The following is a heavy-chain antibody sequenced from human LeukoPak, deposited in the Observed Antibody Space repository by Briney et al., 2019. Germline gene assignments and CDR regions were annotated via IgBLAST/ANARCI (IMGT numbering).Heavy chain of an antibody. CDR3: ARDLAMAGRDLDY. CDR2: ISNSGTII. D-gene: IGHD6-19*01. Sequence: GGSLRLSCAASGFAFRNYYMDWIRQAPGKGLEWVACISNSGTIIYYAESVKGRFTISRDNAKNSLYLQMNSLRAEDTALYYCARDLAMAGRDLDYWGQGTLVTVSS. J-gene: IGHJ4*02. CDR1: GFAFRNYY. V-gene: IGHV3-11*01.